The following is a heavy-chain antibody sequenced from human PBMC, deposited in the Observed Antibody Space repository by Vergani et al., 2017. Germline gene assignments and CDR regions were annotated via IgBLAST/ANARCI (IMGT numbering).Heavy chain of an antibody. D-gene: IGHD2-2*01. V-gene: IGHV5-51*03. CDR1: GSSFTSYW. CDR2: IYPGDSAT. CDR3: AIRGGYCSSTSCPDAFDI. J-gene: IGHJ3*02. Sequence: EVQLVQSGAEGKKPGESLKISCKGSGSSFTSYWIGWVRQIPGKGLEWMGIIYPGDSATRYTSSFQGQGTSSADKSISTAYLQWSSLKASDTAMYYCAIRGGYCSSTSCPDAFDIGGQGTMVTVSS.